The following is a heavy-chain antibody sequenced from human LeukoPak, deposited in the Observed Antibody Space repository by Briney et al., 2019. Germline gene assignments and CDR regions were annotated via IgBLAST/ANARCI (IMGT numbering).Heavy chain of an antibody. J-gene: IGHJ3*01. CDR2: IYSGGST. CDR3: ARVGGWLHDAFDL. Sequence: GGSLRLSCAASGFTVSSNYMSWVRQAPGKGLEWVSVIYSGGSTYYADSVKGRFTISRDNAKNSLFLQMSSLRVEDTAVYYCARVGGWLHDAFDLWGQGTMVTVSS. CDR1: GFTVSSNY. D-gene: IGHD3-10*01. V-gene: IGHV3-53*01.